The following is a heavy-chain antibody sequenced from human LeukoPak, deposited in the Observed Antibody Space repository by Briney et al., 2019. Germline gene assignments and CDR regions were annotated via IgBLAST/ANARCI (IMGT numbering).Heavy chain of an antibody. V-gene: IGHV1-69*05. CDR3: ASSPVVYSSGWYGGSQSNWFDP. Sequence: GASVKVSCKASGGTFSSYAISWVRQAPGQGLEWMGGIIPIFGTANYARKFQGRVTITTDESTSTAYMELSSLRSEDTAVYYCASSPVVYSSGWYGGSQSNWFDPWGQGTLVTVSS. CDR1: GGTFSSYA. D-gene: IGHD6-19*01. J-gene: IGHJ5*02. CDR2: IIPIFGTA.